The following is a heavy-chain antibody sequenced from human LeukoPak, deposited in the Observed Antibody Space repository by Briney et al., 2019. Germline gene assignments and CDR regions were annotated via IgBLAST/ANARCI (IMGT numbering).Heavy chain of an antibody. D-gene: IGHD6-19*01. CDR1: GFTFSDYY. V-gene: IGHV3-11*01. CDR2: ISSSGSTI. Sequence: GGSLGLSCAASGFTFSDYYMSWIRQAPGKGLEWVSYISSSGSTIYYADSVKGRFTISRDNAKNSLYLQMNSLRAEDTAVYYCAREYSSGWYDYWGQGTLVIVSS. J-gene: IGHJ4*02. CDR3: AREYSSGWYDY.